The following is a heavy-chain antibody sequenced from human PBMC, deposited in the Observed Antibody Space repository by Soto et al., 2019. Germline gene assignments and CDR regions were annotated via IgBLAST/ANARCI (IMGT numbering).Heavy chain of an antibody. Sequence: QVQLVQSGAEVKKPGASVKVSCKASGYTFTSHGISWVRQAPGQGLEWMGWISAYNGNTNYAQKLQGRVTMTTDTSPSTAYMELRSLRSDDTAVYYCARASIAVAPRGKFDYWGQGTLVTVSS. D-gene: IGHD6-19*01. CDR3: ARASIAVAPRGKFDY. J-gene: IGHJ4*02. V-gene: IGHV1-18*01. CDR1: GYTFTSHG. CDR2: ISAYNGNT.